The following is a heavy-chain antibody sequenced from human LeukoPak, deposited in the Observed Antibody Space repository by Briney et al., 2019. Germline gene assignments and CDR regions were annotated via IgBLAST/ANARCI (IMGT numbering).Heavy chain of an antibody. CDR2: INAGNGNT. Sequence: GASVKVSCKASGYTFTSYAMHWVRQAPGQRLEWMGWINAGNGNTKYSQKFQGRVTITRDTSASTAYMELSSLRSEDTAVYYCARLSEIAVAGTARDYWGQGTLVTVSS. CDR3: ARLSEIAVAGTARDY. J-gene: IGHJ4*02. V-gene: IGHV1-3*01. D-gene: IGHD6-19*01. CDR1: GYTFTSYA.